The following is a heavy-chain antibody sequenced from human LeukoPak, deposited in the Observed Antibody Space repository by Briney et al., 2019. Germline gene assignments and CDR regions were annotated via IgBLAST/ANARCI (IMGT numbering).Heavy chain of an antibody. V-gene: IGHV3-23*01. CDR2: IRGSAFST. J-gene: IGHJ6*03. CDR1: GFTFSSYA. Sequence: PGGSLRLSCAASGFTFSSYAMSWVRQAPGKELEWVSLIRGSAFSTYYADSVKGRFTISRDNSKNTIYLQMNSLRAEDTAVYYCAKVNPFWSGFYVGDNQYMDVWGKGTTVTVSS. CDR3: AKVNPFWSGFYVGDNQYMDV. D-gene: IGHD3-3*01.